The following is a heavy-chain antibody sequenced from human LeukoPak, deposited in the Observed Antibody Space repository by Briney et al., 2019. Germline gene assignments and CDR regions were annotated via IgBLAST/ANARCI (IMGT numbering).Heavy chain of an antibody. D-gene: IGHD3-10*01. CDR2: IYYSGTT. CDR3: ARLLRPDYYGSGSHFDY. Sequence: SETLSLTCTVSGGSISSNTFYWAWIRQPPGKGLEWIGSIYYSGTTSYNPSLKSRVTISVDTSKNHLSLKLSSATAADTAVYYRARLLRPDYYGSGSHFDYWGQGALVTVSS. J-gene: IGHJ4*02. CDR1: GGSISSNTFY. V-gene: IGHV4-39*07.